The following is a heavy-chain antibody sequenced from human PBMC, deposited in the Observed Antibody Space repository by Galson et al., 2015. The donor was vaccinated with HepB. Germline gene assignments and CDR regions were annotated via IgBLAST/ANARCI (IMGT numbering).Heavy chain of an antibody. CDR3: ARGFRA. J-gene: IGHJ5*02. Sequence: SLRLSCAASGFTFSNYGMHWVRQAPGKGLEWVAVISYDGSNKYYADSVKGRFTISRDNSKNTLYLQMNSLRVDDAGTYYCARGFRAWGQGILVTVAS. CDR1: GFTFSNYG. CDR2: ISYDGSNK. V-gene: IGHV3-30*03.